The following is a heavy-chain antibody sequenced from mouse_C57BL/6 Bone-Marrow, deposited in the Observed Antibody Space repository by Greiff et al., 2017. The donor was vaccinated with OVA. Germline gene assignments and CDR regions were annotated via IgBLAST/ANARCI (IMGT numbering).Heavy chain of an antibody. Sequence: VKLQESGAELARPGASVKLSCKASGYTFTSYGISWVKQRTGQGLEWIGEIYPRSGNTYYNEKFKGKATLTADKSSSTAYMELRSLTSEDSAVYFCAREGAYYSNYAWFAYWGQGTLVTVSA. CDR2: IYPRSGNT. CDR1: GYTFTSYG. J-gene: IGHJ3*01. CDR3: AREGAYYSNYAWFAY. V-gene: IGHV1-81*01. D-gene: IGHD2-5*01.